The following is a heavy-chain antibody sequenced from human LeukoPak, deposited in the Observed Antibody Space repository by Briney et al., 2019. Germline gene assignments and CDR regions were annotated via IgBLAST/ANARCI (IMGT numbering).Heavy chain of an antibody. CDR2: ISSSSSYI. J-gene: IGHJ4*01. CDR1: GFTFSSYS. D-gene: IGHD2-15*01. CDR3: AREGYCSGVSCQSFDY. Sequence: GGSLRLSCAASGFTFSSYSMNWVRQAPGKGLEWVSSISSSSSYIYYADSVKGRFNISRDNAKNSLYLQMNSLRAEDTAVYYCAREGYCSGVSCQSFDYWGHGTLVTVSS. V-gene: IGHV3-21*01.